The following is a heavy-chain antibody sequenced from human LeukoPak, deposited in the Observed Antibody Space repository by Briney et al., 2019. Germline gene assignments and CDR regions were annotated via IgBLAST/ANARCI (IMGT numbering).Heavy chain of an antibody. J-gene: IGHJ3*02. V-gene: IGHV3-21*01. Sequence: GGSLRLSCAASGFTFSSYSMNWVRQAPGKGLEWVSSISSSSSYIYYADSVKGRFTISRDNAKNSLYLQMNSLRAEDTAVYYCARGFLEWVGDDAFDIWGQGTMVTVSS. CDR3: ARGFLEWVGDDAFDI. CDR2: ISSSSSYI. CDR1: GFTFSSYS. D-gene: IGHD3-3*01.